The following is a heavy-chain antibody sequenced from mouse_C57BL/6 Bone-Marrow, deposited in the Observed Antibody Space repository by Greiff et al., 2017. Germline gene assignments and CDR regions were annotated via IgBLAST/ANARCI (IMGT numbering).Heavy chain of an antibody. J-gene: IGHJ2*01. Sequence: EVKLMESGGGLVQPGGSLSLSCAASGFTFTDYYMSWVRQPPGKALEWLGFIRNKANGYTTEYSASVKGRFTISRDNSQSILYLQMNALRAEDSATYYCARYGYGCQILYYFDYWAQGTTLTVSS. V-gene: IGHV7-3*01. D-gene: IGHD1-1*01. CDR1: GFTFTDYY. CDR3: ARYGYGCQILYYFDY. CDR2: IRNKANGYTT.